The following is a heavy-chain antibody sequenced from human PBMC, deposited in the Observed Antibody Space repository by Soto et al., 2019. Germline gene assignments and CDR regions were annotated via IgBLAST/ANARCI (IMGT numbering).Heavy chain of an antibody. J-gene: IGHJ4*02. Sequence: EVQLLESGGGLVQPGGSLRLSCAASGFTFSSYAMSWVRQAPGKGLEWVSAISGSGGSTYYADSVKGRFTISRDNSKTTLYLQMNSLRAEDTAVYYCAKDKYGSDSGFDYWGQGTLVTVSS. CDR2: ISGSGGST. CDR1: GFTFSSYA. V-gene: IGHV3-23*01. D-gene: IGHD2-15*01. CDR3: AKDKYGSDSGFDY.